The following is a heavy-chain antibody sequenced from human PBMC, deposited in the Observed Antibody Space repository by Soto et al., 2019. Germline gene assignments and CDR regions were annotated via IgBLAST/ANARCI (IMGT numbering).Heavy chain of an antibody. V-gene: IGHV3-15*07. CDR2: IKSKTDGGTT. CDR3: TTEPDSSGYYYLFDY. Sequence: GGSLRLSCAASGFTFSNAWMNWVRQAPGKGLEWVGRIKSKTDGGTTDYAAPVKGRFTISRDDSKNTLYLQMNSLKTEDTAVYYCTTEPDSSGYYYLFDYWGQGTLVTVSS. CDR1: GFTFSNAW. J-gene: IGHJ4*02. D-gene: IGHD3-22*01.